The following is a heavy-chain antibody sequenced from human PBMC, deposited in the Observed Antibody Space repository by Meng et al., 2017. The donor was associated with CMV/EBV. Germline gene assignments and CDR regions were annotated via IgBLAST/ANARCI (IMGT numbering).Heavy chain of an antibody. Sequence: GGSLRLSCAASGFTFSSYAMSWVRQAPGQGLEWVSAISGSGGSTYYADSVKGRFTISRDNSKNTLYLQMNSLRAEYTAVCYCAKEKYSGSCSHLVDYWGQGTLVTVSS. CDR1: GFTFSSYA. V-gene: IGHV3-23*01. D-gene: IGHD1-26*01. J-gene: IGHJ4*02. CDR2: ISGSGGST. CDR3: AKEKYSGSCSHLVDY.